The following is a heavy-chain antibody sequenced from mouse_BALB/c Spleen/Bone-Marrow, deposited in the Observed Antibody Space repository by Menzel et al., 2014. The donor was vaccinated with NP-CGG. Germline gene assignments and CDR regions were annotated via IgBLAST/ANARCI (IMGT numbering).Heavy chain of an antibody. CDR2: ISDGGGRA. CDR1: GFTFSSYT. J-gene: IGHJ2*01. CDR3: ARQLDSSGYVLDY. V-gene: IGHV5-12-2*01. D-gene: IGHD3-2*01. Sequence: DVKLVESGGGLVQPGGSLKLSCAASGFTFSSYTMSWIRQTPEKRLEWVAYISDGGGRAYYPDTVKGRFTISRDNAKNALYPQMSSLKSEDTAMYYCARQLDSSGYVLDYWGQGTTLTVSS.